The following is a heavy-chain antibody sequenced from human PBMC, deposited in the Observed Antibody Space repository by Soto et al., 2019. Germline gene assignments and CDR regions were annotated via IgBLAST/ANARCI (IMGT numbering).Heavy chain of an antibody. Sequence: SETLSLTCTVSGGSISSGGYYWSWIRQHPGKGLEWIGYIYYSGSTYYNPSLKSRVTISVDTSKNQFSLKLSSVTAADTAVYNCARGGTAYYYDSSGYYLFDYWGQGTLVTVSS. CDR3: ARGGTAYYYDSSGYYLFDY. D-gene: IGHD3-22*01. CDR2: IYYSGST. CDR1: GGSISSGGYY. J-gene: IGHJ4*02. V-gene: IGHV4-31*03.